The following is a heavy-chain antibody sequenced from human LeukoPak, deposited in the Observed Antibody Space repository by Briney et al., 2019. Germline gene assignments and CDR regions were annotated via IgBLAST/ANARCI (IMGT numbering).Heavy chain of an antibody. J-gene: IGHJ5*02. Sequence: SETLSLTCTVSGGSISSSSYYWGWIRQPPGKGLEWIGSIYYSGSTYYNPSLKSRVTISVDTSKNQFSLKLSSVTAADTAVYYCARKRITIFGVVIIRVDWFDPWGQGTLVTVSS. D-gene: IGHD3-3*01. V-gene: IGHV4-39*01. CDR3: ARKRITIFGVVIIRVDWFDP. CDR2: IYYSGST. CDR1: GGSISSSSYY.